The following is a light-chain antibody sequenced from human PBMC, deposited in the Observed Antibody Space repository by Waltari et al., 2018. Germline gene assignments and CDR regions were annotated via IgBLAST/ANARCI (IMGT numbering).Light chain of an antibody. V-gene: IGLV2-11*01. CDR2: AIN. J-gene: IGLJ2*01. CDR1: SSAVVGYHY. CDR3: CSYAGSYTFGV. Sequence: QSALTQPRSVSGSPGQSVTISCTGTSSAVVGYHYVPWYQQLPGKAPKLIIYAINKRPSGVPDRFSGSKSGNTASLTISGLQAEDEADYYCCSYAGSYTFGVFGGGTKVTVL.